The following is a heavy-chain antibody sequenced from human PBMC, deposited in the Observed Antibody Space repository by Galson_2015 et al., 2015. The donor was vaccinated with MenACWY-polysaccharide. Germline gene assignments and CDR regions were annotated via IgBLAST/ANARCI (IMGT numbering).Heavy chain of an antibody. CDR2: IFPGDSDI. D-gene: IGHD3-10*01. J-gene: IGHJ6*03. Sequence: SGAEVKKPGESLKISCKASGYSFTSYWIGWVRQMPGKGLEWMGIIFPGDSDIRYSPSFQGQVTISADKSINTAYLQWSSLKASDTAMYYCAKQELLGVSYMHVWGKGTTVTVSS. CDR1: GYSFTSYW. V-gene: IGHV5-51*01. CDR3: AKQELLGVSYMHV.